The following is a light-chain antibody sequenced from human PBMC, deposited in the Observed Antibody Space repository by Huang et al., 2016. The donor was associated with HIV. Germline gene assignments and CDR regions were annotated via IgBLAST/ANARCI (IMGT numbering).Light chain of an antibody. V-gene: IGKV3-20*01. CDR3: HQYGSPPFT. Sequence: EIVLTQSPGTLSLSQGERATLSCRASQSVSSNYLAWYLQKPGQAPTLLIYGASSRATDIPDRFSGSGSGTDFTLTISRLEPEDFAVYYCHQYGSPPFTFGPGTKVDIK. J-gene: IGKJ3*01. CDR2: GAS. CDR1: QSVSSNY.